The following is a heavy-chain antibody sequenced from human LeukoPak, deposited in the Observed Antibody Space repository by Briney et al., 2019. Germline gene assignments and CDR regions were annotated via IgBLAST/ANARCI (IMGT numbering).Heavy chain of an antibody. D-gene: IGHD6-13*01. CDR3: AKDISYSSSWYGKNAFDI. J-gene: IGHJ3*02. Sequence: GGSLRLSCAASGFTFSSYAMSWVRQAPGKGLEWVSAISGSGGSTYYADSVKGRFTISRDNSKNTLYLQMNSLRAEDTAVYYYAKDISYSSSWYGKNAFDIWGQGTMVTVSS. CDR2: ISGSGGST. V-gene: IGHV3-23*01. CDR1: GFTFSSYA.